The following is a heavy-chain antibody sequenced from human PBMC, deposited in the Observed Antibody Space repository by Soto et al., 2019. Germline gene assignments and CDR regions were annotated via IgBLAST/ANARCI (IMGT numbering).Heavy chain of an antibody. Sequence: SVKVSCKASGGTFSSYAISWVRQAPGQGLEWMGGIIPIFGTANYAQKFQGRVTITADESTSTAYMELSSLRSEDTAVYYCARRPPSGSYFAFDIWGQGTMVTVSS. CDR1: GGTFSSYA. CDR3: ARRPPSGSYFAFDI. J-gene: IGHJ3*02. V-gene: IGHV1-69*13. CDR2: IIPIFGTA. D-gene: IGHD1-26*01.